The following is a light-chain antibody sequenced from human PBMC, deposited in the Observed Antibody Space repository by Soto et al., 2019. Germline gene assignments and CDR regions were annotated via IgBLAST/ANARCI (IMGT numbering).Light chain of an antibody. V-gene: IGLV2-14*01. J-gene: IGLJ2*01. CDR3: SSYTSSSTLCVV. CDR2: DVS. Sequence: QSALTQPASVSGSPGQSITISCTGTSSDVGGYNYVSWYQQHPGKAPKLMIYDVSNRPSGVSNRFSGSKSGNTASLTISGLQAEDEADYYCSSYTSSSTLCVVFGGGTKLTAL. CDR1: SSDVGGYNY.